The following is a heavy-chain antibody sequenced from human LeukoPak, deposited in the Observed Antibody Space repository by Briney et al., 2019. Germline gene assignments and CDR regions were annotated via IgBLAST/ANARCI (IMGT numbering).Heavy chain of an antibody. J-gene: IGHJ3*02. Sequence: PSETLSLTCTVSGGSISSYYWSWIRQPPGKGLEWIGYIYYSGSTNYNPSLKSRVTISVDTSKNQFSLKLSSVTAADTAGYYCARHRGITIFGVVPNPDAFDIWGQGTMVTVSS. CDR1: GGSISSYY. V-gene: IGHV4-59*08. D-gene: IGHD3-3*01. CDR3: ARHRGITIFGVVPNPDAFDI. CDR2: IYYSGST.